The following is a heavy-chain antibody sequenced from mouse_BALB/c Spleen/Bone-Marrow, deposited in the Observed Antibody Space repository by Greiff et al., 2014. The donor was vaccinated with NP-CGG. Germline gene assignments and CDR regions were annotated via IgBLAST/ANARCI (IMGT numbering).Heavy chain of an antibody. CDR2: IYPGSGST. D-gene: IGHD1-1*01. V-gene: IGHV1S22*01. CDR3: TRNYGSSYPSWFAY. Sequence: LQQSGSELVRPGASVKLSRKASGYTFTSYWMHWVKQRHGQGLEWIGNIYPGSGSTNYDEKFKSKGTLTVDTSSSTAYMHLSSLTSEDSAVYYCTRNYGSSYPSWFAYWGQGTLVTVSA. CDR1: GYTFTSYW. J-gene: IGHJ3*01.